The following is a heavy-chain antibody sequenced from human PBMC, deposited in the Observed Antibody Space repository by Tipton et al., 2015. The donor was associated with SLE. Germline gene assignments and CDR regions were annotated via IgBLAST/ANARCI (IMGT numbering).Heavy chain of an antibody. CDR3: ARIIAGHGDAFDV. Sequence: TLSLTCTVSGGSISSGVYYWSWVRQHPGKGLEWIGHIYYSRNTYYNPSLKSRVTISVDTSKNQFSLRLTSVIAADTAVYFCARIIAGHGDAFDVWGQGTMVTVSS. V-gene: IGHV4-31*03. J-gene: IGHJ3*01. CDR2: IYYSRNT. CDR1: GGSISSGVYY.